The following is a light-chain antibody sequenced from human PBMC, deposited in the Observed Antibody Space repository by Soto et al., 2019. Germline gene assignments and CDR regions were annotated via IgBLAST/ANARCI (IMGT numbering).Light chain of an antibody. Sequence: QSVLTQPASVSGSPGQSIAISCTGTSSDVGSYNYVSWYQHHPGKAPKVMIYDVSSRPSGVSNRFSGSKSGNTASLTISGLQAEDEADYYCCSYAGSSTSYVFGTGTKVTVL. J-gene: IGLJ1*01. CDR3: CSYAGSSTSYV. CDR1: SSDVGSYNY. CDR2: DVS. V-gene: IGLV2-23*02.